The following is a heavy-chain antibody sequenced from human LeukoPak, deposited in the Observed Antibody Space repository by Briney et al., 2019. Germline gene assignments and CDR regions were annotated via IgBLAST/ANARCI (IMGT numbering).Heavy chain of an antibody. D-gene: IGHD5-24*01. J-gene: IGHJ1*01. CDR2: IHPYGDL. CDR3: ARGRDRSKAGEH. CDR1: GGSCSDYY. Sequence: SETLSHTCAVYGGSCSDYYCSWIRQPPGKGLEWIGEIHPYGDLYYNSSLTGRLAISIDTSKTQFSLRLTSLTAADTAFYYCARGRDRSKAGEHWGAGALVTVSS. V-gene: IGHV4-34*01.